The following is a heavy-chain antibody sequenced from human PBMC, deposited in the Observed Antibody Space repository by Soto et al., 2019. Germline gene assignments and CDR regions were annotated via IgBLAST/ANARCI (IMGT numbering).Heavy chain of an antibody. CDR2: ISSSGSTI. Sequence: GGSLRLSCAASGFTFSDYSMNWVRQAPGKGLEWVSYISSSGSTIYYADSVKGRFTISRDNAKNSLYLQMNSLRAEDTAVYYCARGYCTNGVCYRAFDYWGQGTLVTVSS. D-gene: IGHD2-8*01. CDR3: ARGYCTNGVCYRAFDY. V-gene: IGHV3-11*01. CDR1: GFTFSDYS. J-gene: IGHJ4*02.